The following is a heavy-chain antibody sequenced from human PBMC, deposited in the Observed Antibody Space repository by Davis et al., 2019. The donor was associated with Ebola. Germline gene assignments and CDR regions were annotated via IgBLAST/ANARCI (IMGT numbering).Heavy chain of an antibody. J-gene: IGHJ4*02. CDR1: GYTFTTYD. D-gene: IGHD3-10*01. V-gene: IGHV1-8*01. CDR3: ARGQRRGLLDY. Sequence: ASVKVSCKASGYTFTTYDINWVRQATGQGLEWMGWMNPNSGNTGYAQKFQGRVTMTRDTSTSTVYMELSSLRSEDTAVYYCARGQRRGLLDYWGQGTLVTVSS. CDR2: MNPNSGNT.